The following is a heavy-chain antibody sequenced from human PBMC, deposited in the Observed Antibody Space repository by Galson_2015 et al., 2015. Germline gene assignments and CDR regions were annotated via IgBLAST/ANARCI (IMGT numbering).Heavy chain of an antibody. CDR3: ARGLRGDYDFWSGSAFDI. V-gene: IGHV1-46*01. CDR2: INPSGGST. D-gene: IGHD3-3*01. Sequence: SVKVSCKASGYTFTSYYMHWVRQAPGQGLEWMGIINPSGGSTSYAQKFQGRVTMTRDTSTSTVYMELSSLRSEDTAVYYCARGLRGDYDFWSGSAFDIWGQGTMVTVSS. J-gene: IGHJ3*02. CDR1: GYTFTSYY.